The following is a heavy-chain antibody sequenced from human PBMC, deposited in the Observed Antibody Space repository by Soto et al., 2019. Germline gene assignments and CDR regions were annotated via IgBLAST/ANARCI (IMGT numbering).Heavy chain of an antibody. Sequence: QITLKESGPTLVKPTQTLTLTCTFSGISLSTDAVGVAWIRQPPGKALEWLALIYWDDDKRYSPSLKSRLTIIKDPSKNQVVLTRTNMDPVDTATYYCAHRGEVATIISDAFDIWGPGTSVTVSS. CDR1: GISLSTDAVG. V-gene: IGHV2-5*02. CDR3: AHRGEVATIISDAFDI. J-gene: IGHJ3*02. D-gene: IGHD5-12*01. CDR2: IYWDDDK.